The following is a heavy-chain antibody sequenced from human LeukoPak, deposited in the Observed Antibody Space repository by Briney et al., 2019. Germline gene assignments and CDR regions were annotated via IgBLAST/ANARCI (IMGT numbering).Heavy chain of an antibody. CDR1: GFTFSSYA. V-gene: IGHV3-23*01. CDR2: ISGSGGST. Sequence: GGSLRLSCAVSGFTFSSYAMSWVRQAPGKGLEWVSAISGSGGSTYYADSVKGRLTISRDNSKNTLYLQMNSLRAEDTAVYYCAKVGYYYDSSGYHTGGFDYWGQGTLVTVSS. D-gene: IGHD3-22*01. CDR3: AKVGYYYDSSGYHTGGFDY. J-gene: IGHJ4*02.